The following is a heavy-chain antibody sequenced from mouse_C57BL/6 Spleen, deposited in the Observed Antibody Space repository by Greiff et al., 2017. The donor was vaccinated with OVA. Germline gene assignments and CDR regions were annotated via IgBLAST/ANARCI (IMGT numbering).Heavy chain of an antibody. CDR3: AREPHYYGSSKGYFDV. D-gene: IGHD1-1*01. CDR2: IYPRDGDT. J-gene: IGHJ1*03. CDR1: GYAFSSSW. V-gene: IGHV1-82*01. Sequence: QVQLKESGPELVKPGASVKISCKASGYAFSSSWMNWVKQRPGTGLEWIGRIYPRDGDTNYNGKFKGKATLTADKSSSTAYMQLSSLTSEDSAVYFSAREPHYYGSSKGYFDVWGTGTTVTVSS.